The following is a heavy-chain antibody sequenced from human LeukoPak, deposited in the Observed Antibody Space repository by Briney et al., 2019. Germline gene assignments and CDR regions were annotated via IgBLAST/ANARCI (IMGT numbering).Heavy chain of an antibody. V-gene: IGHV1-69*13. CDR2: IIPIFGTA. J-gene: IGHJ4*02. CDR3: AREAPDYGGLDY. Sequence: ASVKVSCKASGGTFSSYAISWVRQAPGQGLEWMGGIIPIFGTANYAQKFQGRVTITADESTSTAYMELSSLRSEDTAVYYCAREAPDYGGLDYWGQGTLVTVSS. CDR1: GGTFSSYA. D-gene: IGHD4-23*01.